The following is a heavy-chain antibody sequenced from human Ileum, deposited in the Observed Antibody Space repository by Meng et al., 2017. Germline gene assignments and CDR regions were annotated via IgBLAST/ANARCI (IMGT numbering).Heavy chain of an antibody. CDR2: MDAGNGYA. J-gene: IGHJ4*02. V-gene: IGHV1-3*01. Sequence: QVHTVQSGAEVEKPGASVTISCKASGYSFSSYAMDWGRQAPGQRLEWLGLMDAGNGYARYSQKFQGRVTIIRDTSANTDYMELSSLTSEDTAIYFCVRGNGPGAYLLDYWGQGALVTVSS. D-gene: IGHD3-10*01. CDR1: GYSFSSYA. CDR3: VRGNGPGAYLLDY.